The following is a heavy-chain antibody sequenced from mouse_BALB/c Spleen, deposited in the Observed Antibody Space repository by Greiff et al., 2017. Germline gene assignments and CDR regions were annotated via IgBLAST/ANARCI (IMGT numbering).Heavy chain of an antibody. D-gene: IGHD2-4*01. CDR3: ARGGDYDYDWFAY. J-gene: IGHJ3*01. V-gene: IGHV5-6-5*01. CDR2: ISSGGST. Sequence: EVKVEESGGGLVKPGGSLKLSCAASGFTFSSYAMSWVRQTPEKRLEWVASISSGGSTYYPDSVKGRFTISRDNARNILYLQMSSLRSEDTAMYYCARGGDYDYDWFAYWGQGTLVTVSA. CDR1: GFTFSSYA.